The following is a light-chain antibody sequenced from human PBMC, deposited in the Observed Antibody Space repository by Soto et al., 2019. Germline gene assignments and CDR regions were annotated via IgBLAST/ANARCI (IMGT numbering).Light chain of an antibody. CDR2: RNN. CDR3: AAWDDSLSGVV. V-gene: IGLV1-47*01. CDR1: SSNIGSNY. J-gene: IGLJ2*01. Sequence: QAVVTQPPSASGTPGQRVTISCSGSSSNIGSNYVFWYQHLPGTAPKLLIYRNNQRPSGVPDRFSGSKSGTSASLAISGLRSEDETDYYCAAWDDSLSGVVFGGGTLLTVL.